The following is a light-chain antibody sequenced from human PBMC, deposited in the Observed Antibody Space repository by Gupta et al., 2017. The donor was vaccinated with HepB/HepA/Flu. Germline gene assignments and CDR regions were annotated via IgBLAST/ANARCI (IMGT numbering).Light chain of an antibody. CDR3: HQDYSTPLT. J-gene: IGKJ4*01. CDR1: QSVLYSSNNKNY. Sequence: DIVMTQSPYSLAVSLGERATINCKSSQSVLYSSNNKNYLAWYQQKPGQPPKLLIYWASTRESGVPDRFSGSGSGTDFTLTISSLQAEDVAVYYCHQDYSTPLTFGGGTKVEIK. CDR2: WAS. V-gene: IGKV4-1*01.